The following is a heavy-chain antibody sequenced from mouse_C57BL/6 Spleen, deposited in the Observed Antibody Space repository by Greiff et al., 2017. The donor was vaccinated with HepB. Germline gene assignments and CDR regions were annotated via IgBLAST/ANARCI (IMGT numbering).Heavy chain of an antibody. CDR1: GFTFSSYA. Sequence: VQLKESGGGLVKPGGSLKLSCAASGFTFSSYAMSWVRQTPEKRLEWVATISDGGSYTYYPDNVKGRFTISRDDAKNNLYLQMSHLKSEDTAMYYCARGYGNYEDWYFDVWGTGTTVTVSS. CDR3: ARGYGNYEDWYFDV. J-gene: IGHJ1*03. CDR2: ISDGGSYT. D-gene: IGHD2-10*02. V-gene: IGHV5-4*01.